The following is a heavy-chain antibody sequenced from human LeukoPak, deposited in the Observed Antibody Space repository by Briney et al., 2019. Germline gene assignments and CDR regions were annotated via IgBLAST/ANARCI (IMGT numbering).Heavy chain of an antibody. CDR3: AREIPCSSSSCLDY. CDR1: GYTFTAYY. Sequence: ASVKVSCKASGYTFTAYYMHWVRQAPGQGLEWMGWINPHSGGTNFAQKFQGRVTMTRDTSITTAHMGLSRLTSDDTAMYYCAREIPCSSSSCLDYWGQGTLVTVSS. CDR2: INPHSGGT. V-gene: IGHV1-2*02. J-gene: IGHJ4*02. D-gene: IGHD2-2*01.